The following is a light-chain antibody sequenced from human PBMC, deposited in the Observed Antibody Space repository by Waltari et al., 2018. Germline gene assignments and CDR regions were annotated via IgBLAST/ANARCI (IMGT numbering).Light chain of an antibody. CDR3: QHYVRLPAT. Sequence: DIVFTQSPATMSLSPGESATISCRASQSVRGSLAWYQQKAGQAPRLLIYGVSSRATGIPEGFSGSGSGTDFSLTISRLEPEDFAVYYCQHYVRLPATFGQGTKVEIK. V-gene: IGKV3-20*01. J-gene: IGKJ1*01. CDR2: GVS. CDR1: QSVRGS.